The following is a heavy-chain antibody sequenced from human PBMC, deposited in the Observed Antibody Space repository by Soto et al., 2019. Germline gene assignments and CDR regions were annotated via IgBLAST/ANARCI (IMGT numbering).Heavy chain of an antibody. D-gene: IGHD6-19*01. CDR1: GYPFTSYG. Sequence: ASVKGSCKASGYPFTSYGISWWRQAPGQGLEWMGWISAYNGNTNNAQKLKAKVTIPKDTPTSTANRNLRSLRPETTPVYSCAKDSPAAVDGTSNWFAPWG. CDR3: AKDSPAAVDGTSNWFAP. J-gene: IGHJ5*02. V-gene: IGHV1-18*01. CDR2: ISAYNGNT.